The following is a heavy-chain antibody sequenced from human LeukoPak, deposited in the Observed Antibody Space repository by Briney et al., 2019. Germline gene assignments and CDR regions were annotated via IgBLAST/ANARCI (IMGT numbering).Heavy chain of an antibody. J-gene: IGHJ4*02. Sequence: GGSLRLSCAASGFTFNNYWMTWVRQAPGKGLEWVGNINLDGSDKYYGDSVKGRFTISRDNAKNSLYLQMNSLRAEDTAVYYCARDTRYFDYWGQGNMVTVSS. CDR2: INLDGSDK. V-gene: IGHV3-7*01. CDR1: GFTFNNYW. CDR3: ARDTRYFDY.